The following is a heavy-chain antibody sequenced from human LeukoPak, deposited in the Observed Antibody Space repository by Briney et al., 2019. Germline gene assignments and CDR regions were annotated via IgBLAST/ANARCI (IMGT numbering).Heavy chain of an antibody. Sequence: SVKVSCKASGGTFSSYAISWVRQAPGQGLEWMGGIIPIFGTANYAQKFQGRVTITADESTSTAYMELSSLRSEDTAVYYCARAKRGYSGYGPGDKAYCYYYYGMDVWGKGTTVTVSS. J-gene: IGHJ6*04. CDR2: IIPIFGTA. V-gene: IGHV1-69*13. CDR3: ARAKRGYSGYGPGDKAYCYYYYGMDV. CDR1: GGTFSSYA. D-gene: IGHD5-12*01.